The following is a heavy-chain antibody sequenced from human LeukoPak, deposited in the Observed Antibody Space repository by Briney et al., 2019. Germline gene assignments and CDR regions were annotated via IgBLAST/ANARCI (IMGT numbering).Heavy chain of an antibody. Sequence: SDALSLTCIVSGGSINNYYRSWIRRPAGKGLEWIGRIYTRGSTNYNPSLKSRVTMSVDTSKNQFSLKLSSVTAADTAVYYCARGRCSADICSGGDAFDIWGQGTMVSVSS. CDR2: IYTRGST. CDR3: ARGRCSADICSGGDAFDI. V-gene: IGHV4-4*07. J-gene: IGHJ3*02. CDR1: GGSINNYY. D-gene: IGHD2-15*01.